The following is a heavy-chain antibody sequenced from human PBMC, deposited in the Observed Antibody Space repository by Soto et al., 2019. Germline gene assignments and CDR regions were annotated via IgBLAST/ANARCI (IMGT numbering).Heavy chain of an antibody. D-gene: IGHD3-22*01. V-gene: IGHV3-30*18. CDR1: GFTFSSYG. Sequence: QVQLVESGGGVVQPGRSLRLSCAASGFTFSSYGMHWVRQAPGKGLEWVAIISYDGNYKHHADSVKGRFTISRDNXXNTLYLHMNSLRAEDTAVYYCGKVSTYYYDSTFDYWGQGTLVTVSS. CDR3: GKVSTYYYDSTFDY. CDR2: ISYDGNYK. J-gene: IGHJ4*02.